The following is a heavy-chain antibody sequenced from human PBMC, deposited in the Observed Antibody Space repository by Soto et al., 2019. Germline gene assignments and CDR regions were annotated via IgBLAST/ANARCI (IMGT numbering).Heavy chain of an antibody. CDR1: GYTFTNYA. CDR3: ARGGSLYWYFDL. Sequence: QVQLVQSGAEVKKPGASVKVSCKASGYTFTNYAMHWVRQAPGQRLEWMGCINAGNGNTKYSQKFQGRVTITRDTSASTAYMDLSSLRSEDTAVYYCARGGSLYWYFDLWGRGTLVTVSS. CDR2: INAGNGNT. D-gene: IGHD1-26*01. V-gene: IGHV1-3*01. J-gene: IGHJ2*01.